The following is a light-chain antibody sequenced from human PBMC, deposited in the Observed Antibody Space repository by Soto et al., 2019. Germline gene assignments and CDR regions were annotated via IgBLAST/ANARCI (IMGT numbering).Light chain of an antibody. J-gene: IGKJ1*01. CDR1: QTISSW. Sequence: DIPMTQSPSTLSAFVGDRVTITCRASQTISSWLAWYQQKPGKAPKLLIYDASNLESGVPLRFSGSGSGTEFTLTISVLQPDDFATYYCQQYDSYPWTFGQGTKVEIK. CDR2: DAS. CDR3: QQYDSYPWT. V-gene: IGKV1-5*01.